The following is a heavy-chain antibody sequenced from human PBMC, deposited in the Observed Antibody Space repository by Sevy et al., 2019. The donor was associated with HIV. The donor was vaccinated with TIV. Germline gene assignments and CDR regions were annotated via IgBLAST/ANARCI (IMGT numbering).Heavy chain of an antibody. CDR2: ISYDGSNK. CDR3: AKDQEYSSSRAYYFDY. J-gene: IGHJ4*02. CDR1: GFTFSSYG. Sequence: GGSLRLSCAASGFTFSSYGMHWVRQAPGKGLEWVAVISYDGSNKYYADSVKGRFTISRDNSKNRLYLQMNSLRAEDTAVYYCAKDQEYSSSRAYYFDYWGQGTLVTVSS. D-gene: IGHD6-6*01. V-gene: IGHV3-30*18.